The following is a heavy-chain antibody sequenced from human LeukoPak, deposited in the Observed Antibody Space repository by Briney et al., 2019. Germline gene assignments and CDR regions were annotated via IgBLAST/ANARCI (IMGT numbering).Heavy chain of an antibody. CDR3: AKDVYGDYGGLDY. J-gene: IGHJ4*02. D-gene: IGHD4-17*01. V-gene: IGHV3-23*01. CDR2: IRGSDGST. Sequence: GSLRLSCAASGFPFSTYAMSWVREAPGKVLEWVSSIRGSDGSTYYADSVKGRFAISRDNSKNTLYLQMNSVRAEDTAVYYCAKDVYGDYGGLDYWGQGTLVTVSS. CDR1: GFPFSTYA.